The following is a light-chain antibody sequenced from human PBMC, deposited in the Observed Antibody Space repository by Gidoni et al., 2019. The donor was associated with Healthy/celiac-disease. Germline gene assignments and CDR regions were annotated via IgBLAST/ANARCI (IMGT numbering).Light chain of an antibody. J-gene: IGKJ1*01. CDR1: QSVSSSY. Sequence: ELVLPQSPGTLSLSPGERATLSCRASQSVSSSYLAWYQQKPGQAHRPLIYGASSRATGIPDRFSGSGSGTDFTLTISRLEPEDFAVYYCQQYGSSLGGTFGQGTKVEIK. CDR3: QQYGSSLGGT. V-gene: IGKV3-20*01. CDR2: GAS.